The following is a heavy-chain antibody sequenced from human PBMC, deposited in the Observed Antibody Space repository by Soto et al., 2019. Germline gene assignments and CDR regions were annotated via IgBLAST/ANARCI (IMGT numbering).Heavy chain of an antibody. CDR1: GGSFSGYY. V-gene: IGHV4-34*01. CDR3: ARGRAYLVGATKNYYYYYGMDV. CDR2: INHSGST. J-gene: IGHJ6*02. Sequence: PSETLSLTCAVYGGSFSGYYWSWIRQPPGKGLEWIGEINHSGSTNYNPSLKSRVTISVDTSKNQFSLKLNSVTAADTAVYYCARGRAYLVGATKNYYYYYGMDVWGQGTTVTVSS. D-gene: IGHD1-26*01.